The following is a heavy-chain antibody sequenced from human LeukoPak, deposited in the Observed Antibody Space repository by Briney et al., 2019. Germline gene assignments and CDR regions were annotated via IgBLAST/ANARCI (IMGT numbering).Heavy chain of an antibody. CDR1: GFTFSDYY. V-gene: IGHV3-30*02. CDR2: IRYDGSNK. CDR3: AGPMGISDY. D-gene: IGHD6-13*01. J-gene: IGHJ4*02. Sequence: GGSLRLSCAASGFTFSDYYMSWVRQAPGKGLEWVAFIRYDGSNKYYADSVKGRFTISRDNSKNTLYLQMNSLRAEDTAVYYCAGPMGISDYWGQGTLVTVSS.